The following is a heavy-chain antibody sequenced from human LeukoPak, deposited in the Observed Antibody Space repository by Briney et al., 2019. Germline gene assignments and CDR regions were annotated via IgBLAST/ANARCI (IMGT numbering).Heavy chain of an antibody. D-gene: IGHD3-10*01. CDR3: ARAINYGSGSYYLFDY. J-gene: IGHJ4*02. CDR2: IGVYNGNI. Sequence: GASVKVSCKASGYSFISYGISWVRQAPGQGLDWMGWIGVYNGNIHYAQKFQGRVTVTTGTSTNTAYMELRSLRSDDTAVYYCARAINYGSGSYYLFDYWGQGTLVTVSS. CDR1: GYSFISYG. V-gene: IGHV1-18*01.